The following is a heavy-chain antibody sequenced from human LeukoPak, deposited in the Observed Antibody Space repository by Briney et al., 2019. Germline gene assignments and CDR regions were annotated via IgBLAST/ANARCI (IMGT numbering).Heavy chain of an antibody. V-gene: IGHV3-11*01. CDR1: GFTFSDYY. CDR3: AKDPATIFDFDY. Sequence: GGSLRLSCAASGFTFSDYYMSWIRQAPGKGLEWVSYISSSGSTIYYADSVKGRFTISRDNAKNSLYLQMNSLRAEDTAVYYCAKDPATIFDFDYWGQGTLVTVSS. CDR2: ISSSGSTI. J-gene: IGHJ4*02. D-gene: IGHD3-3*01.